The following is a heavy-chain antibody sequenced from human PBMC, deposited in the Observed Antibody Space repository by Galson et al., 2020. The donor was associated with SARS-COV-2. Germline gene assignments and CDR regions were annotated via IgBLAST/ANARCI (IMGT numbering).Heavy chain of an antibody. D-gene: IGHD3-3*01. CDR1: GFTFSNAW. V-gene: IGHV3-15*07. J-gene: IGHJ4*02. Sequence: GESLKISCAASGFTFSNAWMNWVRQAPGKGLEWVGRIKSKTDGGTTDYAAPVKGRFTISRDDSKNTLYLQMNSLKTEDTAVYYCTTDLRDFWSYDYWGQGTLVTVSS. CDR3: TTDLRDFWSYDY. CDR2: IKSKTDGGTT.